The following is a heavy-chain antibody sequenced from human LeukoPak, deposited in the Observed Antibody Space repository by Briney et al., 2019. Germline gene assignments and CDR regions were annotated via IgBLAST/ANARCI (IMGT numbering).Heavy chain of an antibody. CDR3: ARNTTEVVTSKWFDP. Sequence: SESLCLTSALSGYSFSSGDYWAWIRQPPGKGLEWIGSIYHSGSTHYNPSLKSRVTISVDTSKNQFSLKLSSVTAADTAVYYCARNTTEVVTSKWFDPWGQGTLVTVSS. CDR2: IYHSGST. J-gene: IGHJ5*02. CDR1: GYSFSSGDY. V-gene: IGHV4-38-2*01. D-gene: IGHD2-21*02.